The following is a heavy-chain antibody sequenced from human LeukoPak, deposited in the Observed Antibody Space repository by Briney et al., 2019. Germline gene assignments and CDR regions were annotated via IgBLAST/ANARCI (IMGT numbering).Heavy chain of an antibody. Sequence: GESLQISCQGSGYDFRSYWIAWVRQMPGKGLEWMGIIYPGDSDTSHSPSFQGQVTISADKSISTAYLQWSSLKASDTAMYYCARQSYNYKASFDSWGQGTLVTASS. D-gene: IGHD5-24*01. J-gene: IGHJ4*02. CDR2: IYPGDSDT. CDR1: GYDFRSYW. CDR3: ARQSYNYKASFDS. V-gene: IGHV5-51*01.